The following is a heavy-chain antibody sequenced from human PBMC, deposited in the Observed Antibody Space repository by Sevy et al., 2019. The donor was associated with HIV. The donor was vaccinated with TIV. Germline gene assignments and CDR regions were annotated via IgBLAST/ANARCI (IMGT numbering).Heavy chain of an antibody. D-gene: IGHD3-3*01. V-gene: IGHV3-30-3*01. CDR1: GFTFSSYA. J-gene: IGHJ6*02. Sequence: GGSLRLSCAASGFTFSSYAMHWVRQAPGKGLEWVAVISYDGSNKYYADSVKGRFTISRDNSKNTLYLQMNSLRAEDTAVYYCAREYLHDQGYYYGMDVWGQGTTVTVS. CDR2: ISYDGSNK. CDR3: AREYLHDQGYYYGMDV.